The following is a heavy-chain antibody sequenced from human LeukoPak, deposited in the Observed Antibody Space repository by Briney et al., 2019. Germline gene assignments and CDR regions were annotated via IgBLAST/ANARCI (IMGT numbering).Heavy chain of an antibody. Sequence: GGSLRLSCAASGFTFSNYAMSWVRQAPGKGLEWVSTISGSGGTAYYADSAEGRFTISRDNSKNTLYLQMNGLRVEDTALYYCANEVRPNDYWGQGTLVTVSS. CDR3: ANEVRPNDY. CDR1: GFTFSNYA. V-gene: IGHV3-23*01. CDR2: ISGSGGTA. J-gene: IGHJ4*02. D-gene: IGHD1-1*01.